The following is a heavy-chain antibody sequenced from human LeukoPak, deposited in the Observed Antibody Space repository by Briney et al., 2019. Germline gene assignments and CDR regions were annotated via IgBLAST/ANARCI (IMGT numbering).Heavy chain of an antibody. CDR2: INHSGST. CDR3: ARDRRGYSYGWASKTQYYFDY. CDR1: GGSFSGYY. V-gene: IGHV4-34*01. Sequence: PSETLSLTCAVYGGSFSGYYWSWIRQPPGKGLEWVGEINHSGSTNYNPSLKSRVTISVDTSKNQFPLKLRSVTAADTAVYYCARDRRGYSYGWASKTQYYFDYWGQGTLVTVSS. D-gene: IGHD5-18*01. J-gene: IGHJ4*02.